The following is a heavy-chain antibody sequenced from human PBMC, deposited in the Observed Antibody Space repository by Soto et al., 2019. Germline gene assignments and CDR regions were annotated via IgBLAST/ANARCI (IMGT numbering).Heavy chain of an antibody. V-gene: IGHV3-23*01. CDR1: GFPFSSYV. CDR3: AKDSNKYSSSLRGRYFDY. CDR2: ISGGGSNT. Sequence: QTGGSLRLSCAASGFPFSSYVMSWVRQAPGKELEWVSGISGGGSNTFYADYVKGRFTISRDNSKNTLLLQMNSLGAEDTAVYYCAKDSNKYSSSLRGRYFDYWGQGIGVTVSS. J-gene: IGHJ4*02. D-gene: IGHD4-4*01.